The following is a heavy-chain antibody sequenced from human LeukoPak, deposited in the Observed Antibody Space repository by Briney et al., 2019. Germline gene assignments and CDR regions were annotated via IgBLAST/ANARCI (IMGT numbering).Heavy chain of an antibody. CDR3: ARGGDYSDY. D-gene: IGHD4-17*01. CDR1: GFILSSYW. CDR2: LKQDGGEK. Sequence: PGGSLRLSCAASGFILSSYWMNWVRQAPGKGLEWAANLKQDGGEKYYVDSVKGRFTISRDTAKNSLYLQMNSLRAEDTAVYYCARGGDYSDYWGQGTLVTVS. J-gene: IGHJ4*02. V-gene: IGHV3-7*01.